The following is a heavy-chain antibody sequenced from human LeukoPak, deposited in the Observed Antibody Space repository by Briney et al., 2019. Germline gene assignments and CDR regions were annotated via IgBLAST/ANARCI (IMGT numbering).Heavy chain of an antibody. J-gene: IGHJ4*02. CDR1: GGTFSSYA. CDR2: IIPIFGIA. Sequence: SVKVSCKASGGTFSSYAISWVRQAPGQGLEWMGRIIPIFGIANYAQKFQGRVTITADKSTSTAHMELSSLRSEDTAVYYCARGPPAMAPNYYFDYWGQGTLVTVSS. D-gene: IGHD5-18*01. CDR3: ARGPPAMAPNYYFDY. V-gene: IGHV1-69*04.